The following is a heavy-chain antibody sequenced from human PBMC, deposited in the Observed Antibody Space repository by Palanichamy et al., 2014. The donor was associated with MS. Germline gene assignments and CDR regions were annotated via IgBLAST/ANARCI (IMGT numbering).Heavy chain of an antibody. J-gene: IGHJ4*02. D-gene: IGHD6-19*01. CDR2: IYSGGNT. CDR1: GFTVSNND. V-gene: IGHV3-53*01. Sequence: EVQLVESGGGLIQPGGSLRLSCAASGFTVSNNDMNWVRQAPGKGLDWVSVIYSGGNTYYADSVKGRFTISRDNSKNTLFLQLNSLRAEDTAVYYCWAHSSGWYGDFDYWGQGTLVTVSS. CDR3: WAHSSGWYGDFDY.